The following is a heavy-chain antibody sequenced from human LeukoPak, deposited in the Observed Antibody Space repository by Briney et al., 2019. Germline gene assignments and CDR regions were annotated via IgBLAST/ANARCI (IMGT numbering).Heavy chain of an antibody. CDR3: ARDQGYSSSLDAFDI. CDR2: ISSSISYI. J-gene: IGHJ3*02. V-gene: IGHV3-21*01. Sequence: PGGSLRLSCAASGFTFSSYIMNWVRQAPGKGLEWVSSISSSISYIYYADSVKGRFTISRDNAKNSLYLQMNSLRAEDTAVYYCARDQGYSSSLDAFDIWGQGTMVTVSS. CDR1: GFTFSSYI. D-gene: IGHD6-13*01.